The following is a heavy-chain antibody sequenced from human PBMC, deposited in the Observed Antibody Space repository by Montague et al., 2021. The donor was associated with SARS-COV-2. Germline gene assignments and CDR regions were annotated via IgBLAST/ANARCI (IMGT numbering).Heavy chain of an antibody. Sequence: SLSLSFAASGFYFSYAMHWVRQAPGKGLEWVALISNDGSNKHYADSVKGRFTISRDNSMSTLYLQVNSLRAEDTAVYYCARESGSFHDGGYFDYWGQGSLVTVSS. CDR1: GFYFSYA. V-gene: IGHV3-30*04. D-gene: IGHD1-26*01. J-gene: IGHJ4*02. CDR2: ISNDGSNK. CDR3: ARESGSFHDGGYFDY.